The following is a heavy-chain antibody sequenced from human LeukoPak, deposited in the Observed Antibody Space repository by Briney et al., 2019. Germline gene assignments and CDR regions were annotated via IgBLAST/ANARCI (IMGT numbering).Heavy chain of an antibody. D-gene: IGHD3-3*01. Sequence: PSQTLSLTCTVSGGSISSGSYYWSWIRQPAGKGLEWIGRIYTSGSTNYNPSLKSRVTISVDTSKNQFSLELSSVTAADTAVYYCARNAETDFWSGYYTFDYWGQGTLVTVSS. CDR3: ARNAETDFWSGYYTFDY. CDR2: IYTSGST. CDR1: GGSISSGSYY. J-gene: IGHJ4*02. V-gene: IGHV4-61*02.